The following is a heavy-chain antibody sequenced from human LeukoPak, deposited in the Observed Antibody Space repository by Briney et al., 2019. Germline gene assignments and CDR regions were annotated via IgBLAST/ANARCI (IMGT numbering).Heavy chain of an antibody. V-gene: IGHV3-7*01. CDR2: IKQEGSKN. Sequence: GGSLRLSCSASGFNFSSYWMSWVRQAPGKGLEWGANIKQEGSKNYYVDSVKGRFTISSDKAQNSLYLQMNGLRAEDTAVYYCARPVPRGNTIFGVVIPQDAFAIWGQGTMVTVSS. CDR1: GFNFSSYW. J-gene: IGHJ3*02. CDR3: ARPVPRGNTIFGVVIPQDAFAI. D-gene: IGHD3-3*01.